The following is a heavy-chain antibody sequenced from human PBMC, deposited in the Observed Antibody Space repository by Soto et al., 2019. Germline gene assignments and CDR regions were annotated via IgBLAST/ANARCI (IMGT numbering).Heavy chain of an antibody. V-gene: IGHV3-21*01. CDR1: GFTFSSYS. CDR2: ISSSSSYI. J-gene: IGHJ4*02. D-gene: IGHD2-2*01. CDR3: ARAKALAVVVFFDY. Sequence: PGGSLRLSCAASGFTFSSYSMNWVHQAPGKGLEWVSSISSSSSYIYYADSVKGRFTISRDNAKNSLYLQMNSLRAEDTAVYYCARAKALAVVVFFDYWGQGTLVTVSS.